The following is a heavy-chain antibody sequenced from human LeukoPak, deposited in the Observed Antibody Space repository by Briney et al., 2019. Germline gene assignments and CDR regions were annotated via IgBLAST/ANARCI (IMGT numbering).Heavy chain of an antibody. D-gene: IGHD3-10*01. CDR1: GYTFTSYG. V-gene: IGHV1-18*01. J-gene: IGHJ4*02. Sequence: ASVKVSCKASGYTFTSYGISWVRQAPGQGLEWMGWISAYNGNTNYAQKLQGRVTMTTGTSTSTAYMELRSLRSDDTAVYYCARSGGVYGSGSKTFDYWGQGTLVTVSS. CDR3: ARSGGVYGSGSKTFDY. CDR2: ISAYNGNT.